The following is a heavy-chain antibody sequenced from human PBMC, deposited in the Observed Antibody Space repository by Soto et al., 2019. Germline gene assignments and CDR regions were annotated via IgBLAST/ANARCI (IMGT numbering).Heavy chain of an antibody. D-gene: IGHD1-26*01. CDR2: IIPIFGTA. CDR1: GGTFSSYA. Sequence: SVKVSCKASGGTFSSYAISWVRQAPGQGLEWMGGIIPIFGTANYAQKFQGRVTITADESTSTAYMELSSLRSEGTAVYYCARTRVGATTTGWFDPWGQGTLVTVSS. CDR3: ARTRVGATTTGWFDP. V-gene: IGHV1-69*13. J-gene: IGHJ5*02.